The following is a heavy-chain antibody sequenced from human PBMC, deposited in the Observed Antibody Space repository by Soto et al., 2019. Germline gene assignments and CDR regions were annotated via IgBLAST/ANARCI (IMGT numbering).Heavy chain of an antibody. D-gene: IGHD6-13*01. Sequence: QVQLVQSGAEVKKPGASVKVSCKVSGYTLTELSMHWVRQAPGKGLEWMGGFDPEDGETIYAQKFQGRVTLTEDTATDTAYMELSSLRSEDTAVYYCATKGRWYVGYYYYGMDVWGQGSTVTVSS. CDR2: FDPEDGET. CDR1: GYTLTELS. CDR3: ATKGRWYVGYYYYGMDV. J-gene: IGHJ6*02. V-gene: IGHV1-24*01.